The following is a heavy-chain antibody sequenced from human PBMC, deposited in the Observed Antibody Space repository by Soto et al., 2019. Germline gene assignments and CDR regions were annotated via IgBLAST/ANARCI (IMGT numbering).Heavy chain of an antibody. Sequence: GASVKVSCKASGGTFSSYAISWVRQAPGQGLEWMGGIIPIFGTANYAQKFQGRVTITADESTSTAYMELSSLRSEDTAVYYCARRTFDSLPYYYYGMDVWGQGTTVTGSS. J-gene: IGHJ6*02. D-gene: IGHD5-18*01. CDR1: GGTFSSYA. CDR2: IIPIFGTA. V-gene: IGHV1-69*13. CDR3: ARRTFDSLPYYYYGMDV.